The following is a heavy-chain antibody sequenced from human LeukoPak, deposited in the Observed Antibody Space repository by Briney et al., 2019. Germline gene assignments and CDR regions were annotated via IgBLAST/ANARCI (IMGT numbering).Heavy chain of an antibody. V-gene: IGHV4-61*02. CDR1: GDSISSGRHY. J-gene: IGHJ5*02. CDR2: IHYSGHT. CDR3: ARGGLYWFDP. Sequence: SQTLSLTCTVSGDSISSGRHYWSWIRQPAGKCLEWIGRIHYSGHTKYNPSLNGRLSISQDTSKNQSSLNITPVTAAETAVYYCARGGLYWFDPGGQGTQVTVSS. D-gene: IGHD3-10*01.